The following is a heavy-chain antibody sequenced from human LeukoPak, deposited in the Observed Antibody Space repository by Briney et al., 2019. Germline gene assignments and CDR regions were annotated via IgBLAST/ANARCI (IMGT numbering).Heavy chain of an antibody. V-gene: IGHV4-30-4*07. CDR2: IYYSGST. D-gene: IGHD3-22*01. J-gene: IGHJ4*02. CDR1: GGSISSGGYS. Sequence: SETLSLTCAVSGGSISSGGYSWSWIRQPPGKGLEWIGYIYYSGSTYYNPSLKSRVTISVDTSKNQFSLKLSSVTAADTAVYYCARVGRDYYDSSGYYYFTFDYWGQGTLVTVSS. CDR3: ARVGRDYYDSSGYYYFTFDY.